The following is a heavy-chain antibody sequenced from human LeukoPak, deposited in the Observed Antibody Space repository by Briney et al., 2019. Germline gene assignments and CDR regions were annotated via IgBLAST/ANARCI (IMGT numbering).Heavy chain of an antibody. V-gene: IGHV1-69*13. Sequence: SVKVSCKASGGTFSSYAISWVRQAPGQGLEWMGGIIPIFGAANYAQKFQGRVTITADESTSTAYMELSSLRSEDTAVYYCARGEPLVNDYYYYYGMDVWGQGTTVTVSS. D-gene: IGHD6-13*01. J-gene: IGHJ6*02. CDR1: GGTFSSYA. CDR3: ARGEPLVNDYYYYYGMDV. CDR2: IIPIFGAA.